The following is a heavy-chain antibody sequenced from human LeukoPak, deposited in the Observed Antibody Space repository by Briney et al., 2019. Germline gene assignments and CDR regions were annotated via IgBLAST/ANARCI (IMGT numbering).Heavy chain of an antibody. CDR3: AKDGSSRLGYSGYAPGLFDY. J-gene: IGHJ4*02. CDR1: GFTFSSYG. Sequence: PGGSLRLSCAASGFTFSSYGMHWVRQAPGKGLEWVAVIWYDGTNKNYAESVKGRFTISRDNAMNTLYLQVNSLRAEDTAVYYCAKDGSSRLGYSGYAPGLFDYWGQGTLVTVSS. V-gene: IGHV3-33*06. CDR2: IWYDGTNK. D-gene: IGHD5-12*01.